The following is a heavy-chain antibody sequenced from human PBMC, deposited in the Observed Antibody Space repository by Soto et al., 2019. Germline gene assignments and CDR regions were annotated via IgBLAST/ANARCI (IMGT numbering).Heavy chain of an antibody. J-gene: IGHJ4*02. CDR2: LSYDGSNK. D-gene: IGHD6-19*01. CDR1: GFMFSSYG. Sequence: QVQLVESGGGVVQPGRSLRLSCAASGFMFSSYGMHWVRQAPGKGLEWVALLSYDGSNKYYADSVKGRFTISRDNSKNTLYLQMNSLRAEDTVVYYCSKGLYASGWSCLDYWGQGTLVTVSS. V-gene: IGHV3-30*18. CDR3: SKGLYASGWSCLDY.